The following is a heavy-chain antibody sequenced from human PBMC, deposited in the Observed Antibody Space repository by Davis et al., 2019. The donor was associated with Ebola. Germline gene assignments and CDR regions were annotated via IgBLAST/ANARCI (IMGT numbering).Heavy chain of an antibody. D-gene: IGHD3-16*01. CDR1: GYRFTSSW. CDR2: IYPGDSDA. V-gene: IGHV5-51*01. Sequence: PGGSLRLSCKGSGYRFTSSWLGWVRQTPARGLEWMGIIYPGDSDARYSPSFQGQVTMSADKSTNTAFLQWTNLRASDTAMYYCATTRISVLGGVIVPSSFDFWGQGTLVTVSS. CDR3: ATTRISVLGGVIVPSSFDF. J-gene: IGHJ4*02.